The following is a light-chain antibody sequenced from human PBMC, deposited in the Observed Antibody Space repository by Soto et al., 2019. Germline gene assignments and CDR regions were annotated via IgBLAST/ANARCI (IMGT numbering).Light chain of an antibody. CDR1: QSLLHSHGYNY. Sequence: DIVMTQFPVSLPVTPGEPASISCKSSQSLLHSHGYNYMDWYLQKPGQSPQLLIYFGSYRASGVPDRFSGSGSGTDFTPRISRVEAEDFGIYYCMQALQIPITFGQGTRLEIK. CDR3: MQALQIPIT. CDR2: FGS. V-gene: IGKV2-28*01. J-gene: IGKJ5*01.